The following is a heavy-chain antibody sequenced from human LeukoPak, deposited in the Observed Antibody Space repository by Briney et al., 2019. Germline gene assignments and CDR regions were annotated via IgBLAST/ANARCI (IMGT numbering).Heavy chain of an antibody. CDR2: TYYRSKWYN. CDR3: AEGGSGNPPYYYGMDV. Sequence: SQTLSLTCAISGDSVSSNSAAWNWIRQSPSRGLEWLGWTYYRSKWYNDYAVSVKSRITINPDTSKNQFSLQLNSVTPEDTAVYYCAEGGSGNPPYYYGMDVWGQGTTVTVSS. V-gene: IGHV6-1*01. J-gene: IGHJ6*02. D-gene: IGHD3-10*01. CDR1: GDSVSSNSAA.